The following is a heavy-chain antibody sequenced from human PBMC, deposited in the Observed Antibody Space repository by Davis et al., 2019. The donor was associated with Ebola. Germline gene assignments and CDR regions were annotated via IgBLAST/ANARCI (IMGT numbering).Heavy chain of an antibody. Sequence: GESLKISCAASGFTFSSYGMHWVRQAPGKGLEWVAVIWYDGSNKYYADSVKGRFTISRDNSKNTLYLQMNSLRAEDTAVYYCAGGYGDYLFYYYYYGMDVWGQGTTVTVSS. CDR1: GFTFSSYG. D-gene: IGHD4-17*01. CDR3: AGGYGDYLFYYYYYGMDV. V-gene: IGHV3-33*08. CDR2: IWYDGSNK. J-gene: IGHJ6*02.